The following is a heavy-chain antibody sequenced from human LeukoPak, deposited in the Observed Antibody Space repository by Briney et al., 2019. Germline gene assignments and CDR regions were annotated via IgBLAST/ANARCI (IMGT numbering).Heavy chain of an antibody. Sequence: SVKVSCKASGGTFSSYAISWVRQAPGQGLEWMGRIIPILGIANYAQKFQGRVTITADKSTSTAYMELSRLRSDDTAVYYCARGLERTKRFDYWGQGTLVTVSS. V-gene: IGHV1-69*04. CDR3: ARGLERTKRFDY. CDR1: GGTFSSYA. J-gene: IGHJ4*02. CDR2: IIPILGIA. D-gene: IGHD1-1*01.